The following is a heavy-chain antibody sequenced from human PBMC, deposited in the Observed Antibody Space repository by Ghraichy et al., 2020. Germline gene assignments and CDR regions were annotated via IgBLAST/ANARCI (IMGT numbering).Heavy chain of an antibody. CDR2: ISSSSSTI. J-gene: IGHJ4*02. CDR3: ARGRADYDFWSGYGTLDY. D-gene: IGHD3-3*01. Sequence: GGSLRLSCAASGFTFSSYSMNWVRQAPGKGLEWVSYISSSSSTIYYADSVKGRFTISRDNAKNSLYLQMNSLRAEDTAVYYCARGRADYDFWSGYGTLDYWGQGTLVTVSS. V-gene: IGHV3-48*01. CDR1: GFTFSSYS.